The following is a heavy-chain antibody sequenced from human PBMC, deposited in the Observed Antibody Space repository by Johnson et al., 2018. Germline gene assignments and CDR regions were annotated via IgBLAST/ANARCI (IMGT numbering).Heavy chain of an antibody. D-gene: IGHD3-16*01. J-gene: IGHJ6*03. CDR2: IGTAGDT. CDR1: GFTFSSCD. CDR3: ARGGTRTNYYYYDHMDV. Sequence: VQSGGSLRLSCAASGFTFSSCDMHWVRQATGKGLEWVSAIGTAGDTYYPGSVKGRFTISRHNAKNSLYLQMNRLRAEATAGYYCARGGTRTNYYYYDHMDVWGKGTTVTVSS. V-gene: IGHV3-13*01.